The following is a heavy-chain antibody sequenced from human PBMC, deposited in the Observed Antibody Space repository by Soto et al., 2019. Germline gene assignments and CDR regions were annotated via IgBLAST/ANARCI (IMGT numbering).Heavy chain of an antibody. V-gene: IGHV4-59*08. J-gene: IGHJ3*02. Sequence: ASETLSLTCTVSGGSISSYYWSWIRQPPGKGLEWIGYIYYSGSTNYNPSLKSRVTISVDTSMNQFSLKLSSVTAADTAVCYCARHRRDGYCSGGSCYLAPDYDAFDIWGQGTTVTVSS. CDR1: GGSISSYY. CDR2: IYYSGST. CDR3: ARHRRDGYCSGGSCYLAPDYDAFDI. D-gene: IGHD2-15*01.